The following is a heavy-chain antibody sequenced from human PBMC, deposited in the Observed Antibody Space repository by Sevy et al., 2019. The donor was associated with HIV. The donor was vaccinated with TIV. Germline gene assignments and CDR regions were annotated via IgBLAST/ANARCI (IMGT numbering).Heavy chain of an antibody. J-gene: IGHJ6*02. CDR2: IISGGSTI. D-gene: IGHD3-10*01. CDR3: ARDSYYGSGPDGMDV. Sequence: GGSLRLSCAASGFTFSSYEMNWVRQAPGKGLEWVSYIISGGSTIYYADSVKGRFTISRDNAKNSLYLQMNSLRAEDTAVYYCARDSYYGSGPDGMDVWGQGTTVTVSS. V-gene: IGHV3-48*03. CDR1: GFTFSSYE.